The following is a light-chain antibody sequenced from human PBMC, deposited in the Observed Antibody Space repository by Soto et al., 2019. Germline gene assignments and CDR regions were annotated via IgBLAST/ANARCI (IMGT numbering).Light chain of an antibody. J-gene: IGLJ2*01. CDR1: SSNIGAGYD. V-gene: IGLV1-40*01. CDR2: GNS. Sequence: QSVLTQPPSVSGAPGHSVTISCTGSSSNIGAGYDVHWYQQLPGTAPKLIIYGNSNRPSGVPDRFSGSKSGTSASLAITGLQAEDEADYYCQSYDSSLSGVVFGGGTKLTVL. CDR3: QSYDSSLSGVV.